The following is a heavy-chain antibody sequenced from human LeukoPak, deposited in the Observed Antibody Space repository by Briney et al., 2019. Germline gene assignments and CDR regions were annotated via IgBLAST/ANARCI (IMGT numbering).Heavy chain of an antibody. D-gene: IGHD3-10*01. CDR3: ARQTPLLIKLLWFGEFGY. CDR1: GGSISSYY. Sequence: PSETLSLTCTVSGGSISSYYWSWIRQPPGKGLEWIGYIYYSGSTNYNPSLKSRVTISVDTSKNQFSLKLSSVTAADTAVYYCARQTPLLIKLLWFGEFGYWGQGTLVTVSS. J-gene: IGHJ4*02. V-gene: IGHV4-59*08. CDR2: IYYSGST.